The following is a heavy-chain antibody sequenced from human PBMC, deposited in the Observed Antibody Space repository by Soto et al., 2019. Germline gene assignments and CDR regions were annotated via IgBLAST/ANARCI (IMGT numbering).Heavy chain of an antibody. J-gene: IGHJ4*02. CDR1: GGAFSRYY. CDR3: ARGMPYSSSRYHDY. D-gene: IGHD6-13*01. Sequence: QVQLQQGGAGLLTPSETLSLTCAVYGGAFSRYYWSWIRQPPGKGLEWIAEINHSGSTNYNPSLKTRVTISVDASKDPFSVTLGPVPAADTAVYYCARGMPYSSSRYHDYWGEGTLVTVSS. V-gene: IGHV4-34*01. CDR2: INHSGST.